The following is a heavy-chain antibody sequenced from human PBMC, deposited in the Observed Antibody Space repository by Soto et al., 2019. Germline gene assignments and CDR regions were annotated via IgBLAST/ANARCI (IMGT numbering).Heavy chain of an antibody. Sequence: QVQLQESGPGLVKPSETLSLTCAVSGGSISDNWWSWVRQPPGTGLEWIGEISHTGTTHYNPSLWSRVTISLDKSKYHFSLNLGSVTAADTAVYYCEMHREVPRTRGFDFWGQGTLVTVCS. D-gene: IGHD2-21*01. V-gene: IGHV4-4*02. J-gene: IGHJ4*02. CDR2: ISHTGTT. CDR3: EMHREVPRTRGFDF. CDR1: GGSISDNW.